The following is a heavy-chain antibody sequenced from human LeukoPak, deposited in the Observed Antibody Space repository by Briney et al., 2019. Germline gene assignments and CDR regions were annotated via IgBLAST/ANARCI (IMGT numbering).Heavy chain of an antibody. D-gene: IGHD3-22*01. CDR1: GFTFSSYA. V-gene: IGHV3-23*01. J-gene: IGHJ4*02. CDR2: ISGSGGST. Sequence: GGSLSLSCAASGFTFSSYAMSWVRPAPGKGLEWVSAISGSGGSTYYADSVKGRFTISRDNSKNTLYLQMNSLRAEDTAVYYCARGPGDSRRLYYFDYWGQGTLVTVSS. CDR3: ARGPGDSRRLYYFDY.